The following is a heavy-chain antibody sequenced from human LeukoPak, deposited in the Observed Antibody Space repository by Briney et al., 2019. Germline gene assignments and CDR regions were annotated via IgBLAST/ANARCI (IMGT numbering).Heavy chain of an antibody. CDR3: ARGTTAMVDHNCFDP. CDR2: TYGNGDI. D-gene: IGHD5-18*01. V-gene: IGHV4-4*07. Sequence: PSETLSLTCTVSGVSISSSYWSWIRQPAGKGLEWIGRTYGNGDIKYNPSLKSRVTMSVDTSENQFFLKMTSVTAADTAVYFCARGTTAMVDHNCFDPWGQGILVTVSS. J-gene: IGHJ5*02. CDR1: GVSISSSY.